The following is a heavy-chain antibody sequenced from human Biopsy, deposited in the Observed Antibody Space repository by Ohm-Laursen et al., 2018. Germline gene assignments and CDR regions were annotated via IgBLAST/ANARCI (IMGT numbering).Heavy chain of an antibody. CDR2: INCKTGAT. V-gene: IGHV1-2*02. Sequence: AAVKVSCEASSYTFTDYNIHWMRQAPGQGLEWLGYINCKTGATNYAQKFQGTVTMTRDTSISTAYLALGSLRSADTAIYYCARDPLNGHKHFDYWGQGSMVTVSS. CDR3: ARDPLNGHKHFDY. D-gene: IGHD2-8*01. CDR1: SYTFTDYN. J-gene: IGHJ4*02.